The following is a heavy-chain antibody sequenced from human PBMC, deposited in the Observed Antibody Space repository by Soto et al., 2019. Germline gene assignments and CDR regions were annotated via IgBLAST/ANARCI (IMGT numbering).Heavy chain of an antibody. Sequence: SETLSLTCTVSSDSISSYYWSWIRQPPGKRLEWIGYISYSGSTDYNPSLKSRVTISGDTSKNHFSLKVSSVTAADTAVYYCARGTSWQLPFDYWGQGTLVTVSS. J-gene: IGHJ4*02. CDR3: ARGTSWQLPFDY. CDR2: ISYSGST. CDR1: SDSISSYY. D-gene: IGHD6-13*01. V-gene: IGHV4-59*01.